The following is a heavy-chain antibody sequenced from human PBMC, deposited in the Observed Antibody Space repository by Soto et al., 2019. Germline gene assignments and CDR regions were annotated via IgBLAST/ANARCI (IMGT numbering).Heavy chain of an antibody. V-gene: IGHV3-74*01. CDR1: GFTFNYYW. CDR3: ARGGDPDY. D-gene: IGHD2-21*02. J-gene: IGHJ4*02. Sequence: EVQLVESGGGLVQPGGSLRLSCVASGFTFNYYWMHWVRQAPGEGLMWVSRLQTDGSHPDYADSVKGRFTISRDNAKNTLYLQMNNLIAVDTAVYYCARGGDPDYWGQGNLVTVSS. CDR2: LQTDGSHP.